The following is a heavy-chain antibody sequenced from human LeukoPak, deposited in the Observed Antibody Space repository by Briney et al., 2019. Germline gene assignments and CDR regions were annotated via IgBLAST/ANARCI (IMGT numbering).Heavy chain of an antibody. V-gene: IGHV3-11*06. CDR3: ATSSIALAGTVDY. J-gene: IGHJ4*02. Sequence: PGGSLRLSCAASGFTFSDYYMSWIRQAPGKGLEWVSYISSSSYTNYADSVKGRFTISRDNAKSSLFLQMNSLRDEDTAVYYCATSSIALAGTVDYWGQGTLVTVSS. CDR2: ISSSSYT. CDR1: GFTFSDYY. D-gene: IGHD6-19*01.